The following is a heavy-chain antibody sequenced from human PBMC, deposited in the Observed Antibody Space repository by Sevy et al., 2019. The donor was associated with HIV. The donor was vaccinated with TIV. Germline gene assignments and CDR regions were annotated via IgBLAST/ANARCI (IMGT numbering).Heavy chain of an antibody. D-gene: IGHD6-13*01. Sequence: GGSLRLSCAASGFTLSDNYMTWIRQAPGKGLEWVSYITSSGSNMYYADSVMGRFTVSRDNAKNSLYLQMDRLRAEDTAVYHCARLHSSRWQTPSRYMDIWGKGTTVTVSS. CDR1: GFTLSDNY. CDR3: ARLHSSRWQTPSRYMDI. CDR2: ITSSGSNM. V-gene: IGHV3-11*04. J-gene: IGHJ6*03.